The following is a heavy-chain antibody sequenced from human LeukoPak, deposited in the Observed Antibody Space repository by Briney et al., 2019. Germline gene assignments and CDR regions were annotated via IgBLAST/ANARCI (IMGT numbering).Heavy chain of an antibody. Sequence: SETLSLTCTVSGGSISSYYWSWIQQPPGKGLEWIGYIYYSGSTNYNPSLKSRVTISVDTSKNQFSLKLSSVTAADTAVYYCARYSNYGSPFDYWGQGTLVTVSS. CDR3: ARYSNYGSPFDY. CDR2: IYYSGST. V-gene: IGHV4-59*01. D-gene: IGHD4-11*01. J-gene: IGHJ4*02. CDR1: GGSISSYY.